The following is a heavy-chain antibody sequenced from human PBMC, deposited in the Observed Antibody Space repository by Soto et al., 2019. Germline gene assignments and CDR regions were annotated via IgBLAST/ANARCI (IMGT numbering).Heavy chain of an antibody. CDR2: INHSGST. CDR1: GGSFSGYY. Sequence: QVQLQQWGAGLLKPSETLSLTCAVYGGSFSGYYWSWIRQPPGKGLEWIGEINHSGSTTYNPSLKSRVTISVDTSKNQFSLKLSSVTAADTAVYYCARQGTSYDSSAMSPFDYWGQGTLVTVSS. V-gene: IGHV4-34*01. CDR3: ARQGTSYDSSAMSPFDY. J-gene: IGHJ4*02. D-gene: IGHD3-22*01.